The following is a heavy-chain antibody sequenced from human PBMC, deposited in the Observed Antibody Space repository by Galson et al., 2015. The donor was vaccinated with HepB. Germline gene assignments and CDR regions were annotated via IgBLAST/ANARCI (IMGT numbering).Heavy chain of an antibody. CDR1: GFTFSSYW. CDR3: AREIVPYGMDV. V-gene: IGHV3-74*01. Sequence: SLRLSCAASGFTFSSYWMHWVRQAPGKGLVWVSRINRDGSSTSYADSVKGRFTISRDNAKNTLYLQMNSLRAEDTAVYYCAREIVPYGMDVWGQGTTVTVSS. J-gene: IGHJ6*02. D-gene: IGHD3-16*02. CDR2: INRDGSST.